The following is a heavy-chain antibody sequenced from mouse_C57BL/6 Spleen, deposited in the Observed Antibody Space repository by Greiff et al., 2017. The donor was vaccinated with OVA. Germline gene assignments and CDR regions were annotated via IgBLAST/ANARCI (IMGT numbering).Heavy chain of an antibody. D-gene: IGHD3-2*02. CDR2: IDPSDSYT. Sequence: QVQLQQSGAELVMPGVSVKLSCKASGYTFTSYWMHWVKQRPGQGLEWIGEIDPSDSYTNYNQKFKGKSTLTVDKSSSTAYMQLSSLTSEDSAVYYCARSAAHATDYFDYWGQGTTLTVSS. CDR3: ARSAAHATDYFDY. J-gene: IGHJ2*01. V-gene: IGHV1-69*01. CDR1: GYTFTSYW.